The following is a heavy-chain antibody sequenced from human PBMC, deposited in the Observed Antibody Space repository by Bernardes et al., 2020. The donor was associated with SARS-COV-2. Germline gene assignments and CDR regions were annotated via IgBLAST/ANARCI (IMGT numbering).Heavy chain of an antibody. CDR1: GYSFTSYW. Sequence: ESLKISCKGSGYSFTSYWISWVRQMPGKGLEWMGRIDPSDSYTNYSPSFQGHVTISADKSISTAYLQWSSLKASDTAMYYCARHSGSALYYGSASLGYWGQGTLVTVSS. J-gene: IGHJ4*02. CDR2: IDPSDSYT. V-gene: IGHV5-10-1*01. CDR3: ARHSGSALYYGSASLGY. D-gene: IGHD3-10*01.